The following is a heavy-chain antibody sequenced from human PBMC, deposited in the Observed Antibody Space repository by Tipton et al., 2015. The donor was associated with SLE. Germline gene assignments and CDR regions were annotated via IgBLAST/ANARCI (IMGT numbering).Heavy chain of an antibody. V-gene: IGHV4-34*01. CDR1: GGSFSGYY. CDR2: INHSGST. Sequence: TLSLTCAVYGGSFSGYYWTWIRQPPGKGLGWIGDINHSGSTNYNPSLKSRVAISLDTSKNQFSLEVTSVTAADTAMYYCVRDSGAYGGNPEAFDIWGQGTMVTVSS. J-gene: IGHJ3*02. CDR3: VRDSGAYGGNPEAFDI. D-gene: IGHD4-23*01.